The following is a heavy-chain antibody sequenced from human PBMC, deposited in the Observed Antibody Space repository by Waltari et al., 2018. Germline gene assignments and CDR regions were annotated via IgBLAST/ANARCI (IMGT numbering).Heavy chain of an antibody. J-gene: IGHJ4*02. CDR3: AKDRTPAIFGVVIIFDY. CDR1: GFTFSSYG. CDR2: IRYDGSNK. V-gene: IGHV3-30*02. Sequence: QVQLVESGGGVVQPGGSLRLSCAASGFTFSSYGMHWVRQAPGKGLEWVAFIRYDGSNKYDADSVKGRFTISRDNSKNTLYLQMNSLRAEDTAVYYCAKDRTPAIFGVVIIFDYWGQGTLVTVSS. D-gene: IGHD3-3*01.